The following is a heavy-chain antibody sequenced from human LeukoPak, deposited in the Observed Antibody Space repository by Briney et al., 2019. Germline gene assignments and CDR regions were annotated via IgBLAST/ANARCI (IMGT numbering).Heavy chain of an antibody. Sequence: GASVKVSCKTSGYTFPSYDINWVRQATGQGREWMGWMNPNSGNTGYEQKFQGRVTITRNPSITTAYMELSSLRSEDTAVYCCARGPKWSGSYYYFDYWGQGTLVTVSS. CDR3: ARGPKWSGSYYYFDY. J-gene: IGHJ4*02. D-gene: IGHD1-26*01. V-gene: IGHV1-8*01. CDR1: GYTFPSYD. CDR2: MNPNSGNT.